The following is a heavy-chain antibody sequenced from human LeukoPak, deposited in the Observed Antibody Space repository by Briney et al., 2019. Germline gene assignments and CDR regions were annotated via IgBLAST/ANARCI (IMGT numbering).Heavy chain of an antibody. Sequence: SETLSLTCTVSGGSISSSSYYWGWIRQPPGKGLEWIGSIYYSGSTYYNTSLKSRVTISVDTSKNQFSLKLSSVTAADTAVYYCARVRDIAVADSYYFDYWGQGTLVTVSS. CDR2: IYYSGST. V-gene: IGHV4-39*07. CDR1: GGSISSSSYY. D-gene: IGHD6-19*01. CDR3: ARVRDIAVADSYYFDY. J-gene: IGHJ4*02.